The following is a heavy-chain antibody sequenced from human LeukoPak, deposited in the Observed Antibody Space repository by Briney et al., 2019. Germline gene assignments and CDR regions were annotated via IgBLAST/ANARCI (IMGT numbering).Heavy chain of an antibody. V-gene: IGHV4-59*01. D-gene: IGHD6-13*01. CDR2: IYYSGST. CDR1: GGSTSSYY. J-gene: IGHJ5*02. Sequence: SETLSLTCIVSGGSTSSYYWSWIRQPPGKGLEWIGYIYYSGSTKYNPSLKSRVTISVDTSKNQFSLRLSSVTAADTAVYYCARGAASATGDWFDPWGQGTLVTVSS. CDR3: ARGAASATGDWFDP.